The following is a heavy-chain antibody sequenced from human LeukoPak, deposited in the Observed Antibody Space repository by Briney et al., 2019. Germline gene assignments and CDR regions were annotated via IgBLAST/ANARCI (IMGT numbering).Heavy chain of an antibody. CDR3: AASDIVVVPAAIPTPYNWFDP. D-gene: IGHD2-2*01. Sequence: SETLSLTCTVSGGSISSYYWSWIRQPPGKGLEWIGYIYYSGSTNYNPSLKSRVTISVDTSKNQFSLKLSSVTAADTAVYYCAASDIVVVPAAIPTPYNWFDPWGQGTLVTVSS. V-gene: IGHV4-59*12. J-gene: IGHJ5*02. CDR1: GGSISSYY. CDR2: IYYSGST.